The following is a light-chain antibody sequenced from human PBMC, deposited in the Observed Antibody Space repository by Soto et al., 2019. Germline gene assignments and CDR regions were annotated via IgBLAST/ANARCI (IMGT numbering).Light chain of an antibody. J-gene: IGKJ3*01. CDR3: QQRSGT. CDR2: DAS. CDR1: QSVSSY. V-gene: IGKV3-11*01. Sequence: EIVLTRSPATRSFSPGERATLSCRASQSVSSYLAWYQQKPGQAPRLLIYDASNRATGIPARFSGSGSGTDFTLTISSLEPEDFAVYYCQQRSGTFGPGTKVDIK.